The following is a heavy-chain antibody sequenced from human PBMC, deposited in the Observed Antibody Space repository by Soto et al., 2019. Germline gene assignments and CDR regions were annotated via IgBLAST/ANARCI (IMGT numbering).Heavy chain of an antibody. V-gene: IGHV3-11*01. CDR1: GFTLSDYY. CDR3: VSSLFDAGSRSHWFDP. D-gene: IGHD3-10*01. J-gene: IGHJ5*02. Sequence: QVQLVESGGGLVKPGGSLRLSCAASGFTLSDYYMTWMRQAPGKGLEWVSYIGSSGSFIYYADSVKGRFTISRDSAKNSLSLQMNSLRVEATAVYYCVSSLFDAGSRSHWFDPWGQGTLVSVSS. CDR2: IGSSGSFI.